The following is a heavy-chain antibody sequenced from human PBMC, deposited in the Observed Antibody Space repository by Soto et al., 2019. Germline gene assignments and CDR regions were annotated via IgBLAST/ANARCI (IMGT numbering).Heavy chain of an antibody. CDR1: GLIFSDYA. Sequence: EVQLLESGGNLVQPGGSLRLSCAASGLIFSDYAMRWVRQAPGKGLECVACISGSGGDTFYADSVKGRFTISRDNSKNTLSLHMNSLRVDDTAVYFCAKDRFGIVGPVDYWGQGTLVTVSS. CDR2: ISGSGGDT. V-gene: IGHV3-23*01. CDR3: AKDRFGIVGPVDY. D-gene: IGHD1-26*01. J-gene: IGHJ4*02.